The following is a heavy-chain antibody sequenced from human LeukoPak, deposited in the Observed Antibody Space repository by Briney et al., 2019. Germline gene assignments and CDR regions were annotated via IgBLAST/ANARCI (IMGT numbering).Heavy chain of an antibody. V-gene: IGHV3-21*05. CDR2: ITSGGSDI. CDR1: GFGFSAAA. J-gene: IGHJ4*02. Sequence: NPGGSLRLSCGASGFGFSAAAMHWVRQAPGKGLEWVSYITSGGSDIAYADSVKGRFTISRDNANNTLFLQMSSLRVEDTAVYYCAGLITYGGRDYWGQGTLVTVSS. D-gene: IGHD4-23*01. CDR3: AGLITYGGRDY.